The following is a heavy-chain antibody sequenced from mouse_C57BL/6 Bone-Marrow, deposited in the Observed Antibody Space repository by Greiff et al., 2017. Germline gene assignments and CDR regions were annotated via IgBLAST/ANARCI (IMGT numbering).Heavy chain of an antibody. D-gene: IGHD1-1*01. CDR3: ARSLLRGYGSSPDY. CDR2: IRNKANGYTT. V-gene: IGHV7-3*01. CDR1: GFTFTDYY. J-gene: IGHJ2*01. Sequence: EVHLVESGGGLVQPGGSLSLSCAASGFTFTDYYMSWVRQPPGKALEWLGFIRNKANGYTTEYSASVKGRFTISRDNSQSILYLQMNALRAEDSATYYCARSLLRGYGSSPDYWGQGTTLTVSS.